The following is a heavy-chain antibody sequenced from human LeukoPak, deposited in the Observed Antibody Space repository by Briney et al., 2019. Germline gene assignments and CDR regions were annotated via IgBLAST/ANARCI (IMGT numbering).Heavy chain of an antibody. Sequence: PSETLSLTCTVSGGSISSYYWSWVRQPPGKGLEWIGYIYYSGSTNYNPSLKSRVTISVDTSKNQFSLKLSSVTAVDTAVYYCARVGDYGDYDYWGQGTLVTVSS. D-gene: IGHD4-17*01. V-gene: IGHV4-59*01. CDR3: ARVGDYGDYDY. CDR2: IYYSGST. CDR1: GGSISSYY. J-gene: IGHJ4*02.